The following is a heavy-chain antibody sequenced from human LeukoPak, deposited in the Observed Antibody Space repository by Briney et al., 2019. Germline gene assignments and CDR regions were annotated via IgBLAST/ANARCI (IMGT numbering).Heavy chain of an antibody. CDR2: IYNSGST. J-gene: IGHJ6*02. V-gene: IGHV4-4*07. D-gene: IGHD3-10*01. CDR1: GGSFSSYY. Sequence: SETLSLTCTVCGGSFSSYYWSWIRQPAGKGLEWIGRIYNSGSTNYNPSLESRVTMSVDTPKNQFSLKLSSVTAEDTAVYYCAKDRGSTMVRGVILPEEAIGDYYYYGMDVWGQGTTVTVSS. CDR3: AKDRGSTMVRGVILPEEAIGDYYYYGMDV.